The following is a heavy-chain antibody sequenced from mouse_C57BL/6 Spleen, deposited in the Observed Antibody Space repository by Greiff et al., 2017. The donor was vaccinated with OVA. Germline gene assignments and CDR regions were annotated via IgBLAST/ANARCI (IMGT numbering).Heavy chain of an antibody. CDR1: GYAFTNYL. CDR3: ARSGYCGSSHYFDD. D-gene: IGHD1-1*01. J-gene: IGHJ2*01. V-gene: IGHV1-54*01. CDR2: INPGSGGT. Sequence: VQLQQSGAELVRPGTSVKVSCKASGYAFTNYLIEWVKQRPGQGLEWIGMINPGSGGTNYNEKFKGKATLTADKSSSTAYMQLSSLTSEDTAVYFCARSGYCGSSHYFDDWGKGTTLTVSS.